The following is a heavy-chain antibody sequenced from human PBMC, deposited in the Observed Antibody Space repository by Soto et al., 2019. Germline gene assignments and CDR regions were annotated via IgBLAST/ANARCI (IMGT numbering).Heavy chain of an antibody. CDR2: ISGSGGST. J-gene: IGHJ4*02. V-gene: IGHV3-23*01. Sequence: EAQLLESGGGLVQPGGSLRLSCAASGFTFSSYAMSWVRQAPGKGREWGSAISGSGGSTYYADSVKGRFTISRDNAKNTLYLQMNSLRAEDTAVYYCARRSSGWYFDYWGQGTLVTVSS. D-gene: IGHD6-19*01. CDR1: GFTFSSYA. CDR3: ARRSSGWYFDY.